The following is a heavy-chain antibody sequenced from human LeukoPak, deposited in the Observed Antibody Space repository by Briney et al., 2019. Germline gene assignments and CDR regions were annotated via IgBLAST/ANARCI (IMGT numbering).Heavy chain of an antibody. CDR1: GGSISSSSYY. Sequence: TSETLSLTCTVSGGSISSSSYYWGWIRQPPGKGLEWIGSIYYSGSTYYNPSLKSRVTISVDTSKNQFSLKLSSVTAADTAVYYCARCLAAARDYYYGMDVWGQGTTVTVSS. D-gene: IGHD6-13*01. J-gene: IGHJ6*02. CDR3: ARCLAAARDYYYGMDV. V-gene: IGHV4-39*07. CDR2: IYYSGST.